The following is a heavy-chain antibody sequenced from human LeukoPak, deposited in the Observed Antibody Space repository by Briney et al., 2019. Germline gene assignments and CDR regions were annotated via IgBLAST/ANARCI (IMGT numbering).Heavy chain of an antibody. J-gene: IGHJ6*02. Sequence: GRSLRLSCAASGFTFSSYGMHWVRQAPGKGLEWVAVISYDGSNKYYADSVKGRFTISRDNSKNTLYLQMNSLRAEDTAVYYCAKEDCGGDCYSDYYYGMDVWGQGTTVTVSS. CDR2: ISYDGSNK. CDR3: AKEDCGGDCYSDYYYGMDV. V-gene: IGHV3-30*18. D-gene: IGHD2-21*02. CDR1: GFTFSSYG.